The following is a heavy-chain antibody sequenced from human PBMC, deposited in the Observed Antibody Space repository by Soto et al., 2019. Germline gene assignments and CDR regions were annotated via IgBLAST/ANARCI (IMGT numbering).Heavy chain of an antibody. D-gene: IGHD2-15*01. CDR1: GYTFTSYA. Sequence: QVQLVQSGAEVKKPGASVKVSCKASGYTFTSYAISWVRQAPGQGLEWMGWISAYNGNTNYAQKLQGRVTMTTDTSTSPAYMELRSLRSDDTAVYYCAGTPDIVGLNWFDPWGQGTLVTVSS. CDR3: AGTPDIVGLNWFDP. CDR2: ISAYNGNT. V-gene: IGHV1-18*01. J-gene: IGHJ5*02.